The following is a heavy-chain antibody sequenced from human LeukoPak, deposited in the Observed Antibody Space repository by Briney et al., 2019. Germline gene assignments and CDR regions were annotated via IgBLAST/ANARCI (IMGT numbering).Heavy chain of an antibody. CDR3: ARVHLELNNWFDP. J-gene: IGHJ5*02. CDR1: GDSVSSNSAA. D-gene: IGHD1-7*01. V-gene: IGHV6-1*01. CDR2: TYYRSKWYN. Sequence: SQTLSLTCAISGDSVSSNSAAWNWLRQSPSRGLEWLGRTYYRSKWYNDYAVSVKSRITINPDTSKNQFSLQLNSVTPEDTAVYYCARVHLELNNWFDPWGQGTLVTVSA.